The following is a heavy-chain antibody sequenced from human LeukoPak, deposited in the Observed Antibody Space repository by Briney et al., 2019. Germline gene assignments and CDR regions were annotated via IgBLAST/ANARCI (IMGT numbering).Heavy chain of an antibody. D-gene: IGHD3-10*01. Sequence: ALVKVSCKASGYTFTGYYMHWVRQAPGQGLEWMGWINPNSGGTNYAQKFQGRVTMTRDTSISTAYMELSRLRSDDTAVYYCARDYCMVRGAIRYYYYGMDVWGQGTTVTVSS. V-gene: IGHV1-2*02. CDR2: INPNSGGT. CDR3: ARDYCMVRGAIRYYYYGMDV. CDR1: GYTFTGYY. J-gene: IGHJ6*02.